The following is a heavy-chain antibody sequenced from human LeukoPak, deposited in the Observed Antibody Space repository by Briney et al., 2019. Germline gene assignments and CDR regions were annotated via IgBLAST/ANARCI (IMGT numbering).Heavy chain of an antibody. D-gene: IGHD3-9*01. CDR2: INHSGST. CDR3: ARDKRYPGRSWFDP. Sequence: DPSEALSLTCAVYGGSFSGYYWSWIRQPPGKGLEWIGEINHSGSTNYNPSLKSRVTISVDTSKNQFSLKLSSVTAADTAVYYCARDKRYPGRSWFDPWGQGTLVTVSS. CDR1: GGSFSGYY. V-gene: IGHV4-34*01. J-gene: IGHJ5*02.